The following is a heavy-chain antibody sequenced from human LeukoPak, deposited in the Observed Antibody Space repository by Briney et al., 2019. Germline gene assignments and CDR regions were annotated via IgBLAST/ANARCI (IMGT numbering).Heavy chain of an antibody. D-gene: IGHD3-22*01. CDR1: GYTFTDYY. CDR3: AREARTHDSSGYSGDY. J-gene: IGHJ4*02. Sequence: ASVKVSRKASGYTFTDYYIHWVRQAPGQGLEWMGWINPTSGDSNYAQKFQGRVTMTRDTSISTAYMEVISLRSDDTAVFYCAREARTHDSSGYSGDYWGQGTLVTVSS. CDR2: INPTSGDS. V-gene: IGHV1-2*02.